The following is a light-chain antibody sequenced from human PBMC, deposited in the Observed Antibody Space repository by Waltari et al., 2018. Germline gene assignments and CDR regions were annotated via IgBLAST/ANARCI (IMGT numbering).Light chain of an antibody. CDR3: QQRSEWPRT. J-gene: IGKJ1*01. V-gene: IGKV3-11*01. Sequence: EIVLTQSPATLSLSPGERATLSCRASQSIGSYLGWYQQKPGQAPMLLIYDASNRFTGISGRFSGSGSGTDFTLTINNVQPEDFAVYYCQQRSEWPRTFGQGTKVDLK. CDR2: DAS. CDR1: QSIGSY.